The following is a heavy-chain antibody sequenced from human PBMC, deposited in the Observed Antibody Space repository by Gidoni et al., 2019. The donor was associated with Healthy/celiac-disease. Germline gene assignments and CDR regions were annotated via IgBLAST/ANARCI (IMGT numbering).Heavy chain of an antibody. CDR2: IYYSGGT. Sequence: QVQLQESGPGLGKPSQTLSLTCTVPGGSISSGGYYWSWIRQHPGKGLEWIGYIYYSGGTYYNPSLKSRVTISVDTSKNQFSLKLSSVTAADTAVYYCAQMDYYYYGMDVWGQGTTVTVSS. V-gene: IGHV4-31*03. J-gene: IGHJ6*02. CDR3: AQMDYYYYGMDV. CDR1: GGSISSGGYY.